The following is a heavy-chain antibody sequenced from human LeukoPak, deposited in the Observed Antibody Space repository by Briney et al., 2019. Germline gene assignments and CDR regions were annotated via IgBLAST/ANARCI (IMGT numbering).Heavy chain of an antibody. CDR2: IYSGGST. CDR3: ARALKYYYDSSVYYYYGMDV. V-gene: IGHV3-53*01. Sequence: GGSLRLSCAASGFTVSSNYMSWVRQAPGKGLEWVSVIYSGGSTYYADSVKGRFTISRDNAKNSLYLQMNSLRAEDTAVYYCARALKYYYDSSVYYYYGMDVWGQGTTVTVSS. J-gene: IGHJ6*02. CDR1: GFTVSSNY. D-gene: IGHD3-22*01.